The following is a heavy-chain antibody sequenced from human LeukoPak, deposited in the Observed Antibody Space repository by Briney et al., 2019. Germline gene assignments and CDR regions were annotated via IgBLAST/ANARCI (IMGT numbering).Heavy chain of an antibody. J-gene: IGHJ4*02. Sequence: SETLSLTCAVYGGSFSGYYWSWIRQPPGKGLEWIGEINHSGSTNYNPSLKSRVTISVDTSKNQFSLKLSSVTAADTAVYYCARYDFKTGYYPFDYWGQGTLVTVSS. CDR1: GGSFSGYY. D-gene: IGHD3-9*01. CDR2: INHSGST. CDR3: ARYDFKTGYYPFDY. V-gene: IGHV4-34*01.